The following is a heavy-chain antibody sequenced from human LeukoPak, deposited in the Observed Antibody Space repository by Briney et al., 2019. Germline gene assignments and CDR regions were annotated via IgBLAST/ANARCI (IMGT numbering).Heavy chain of an antibody. D-gene: IGHD6-13*01. Sequence: ASVKVSCKASGHTFTSYGISWVRQAPGQGLEWMGWISAYNGNTNYAQKLQGRVTMTTDTSTSTAYMELRSLRSDDTAVYYCARAIGYSSSWYPVPFDPWGQGTLVTVSS. J-gene: IGHJ5*02. CDR1: GHTFTSYG. V-gene: IGHV1-18*01. CDR2: ISAYNGNT. CDR3: ARAIGYSSSWYPVPFDP.